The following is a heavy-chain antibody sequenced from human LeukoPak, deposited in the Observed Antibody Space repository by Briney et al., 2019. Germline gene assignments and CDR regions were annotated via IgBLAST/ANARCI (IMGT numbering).Heavy chain of an antibody. J-gene: IGHJ3*02. CDR1: RFTFDSCW. V-gene: IGHV3-7*01. D-gene: IGHD7-27*01. Sequence: GGSLRLSCAASRFTFDSCWMTWVRQAPGKGLEWVANIKQDGSEKYYVDSVKGRFTISRDNAKNSLDLQMNSLRAEDTAVYYCARVWADAFDIWGQGTMVTVSS. CDR2: IKQDGSEK. CDR3: ARVWADAFDI.